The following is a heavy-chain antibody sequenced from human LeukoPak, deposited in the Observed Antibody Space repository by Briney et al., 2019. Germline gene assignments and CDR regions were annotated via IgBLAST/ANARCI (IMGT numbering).Heavy chain of an antibody. CDR3: ARAGHCTNGICYTPDFDY. CDR1: GFTFSTYA. V-gene: IGHV3-23*01. D-gene: IGHD2-8*01. J-gene: IGHJ4*02. Sequence: GGSLRLSCTASGFTFSTYAMSWVRQAPGKGPEWVSAITDSGGNTYYAAPVKGRFTISRDNSKNTLYLQMNSLRAEDTAAYYCARAGHCTNGICYTPDFDYWGQGTLVTVSS. CDR2: ITDSGGNT.